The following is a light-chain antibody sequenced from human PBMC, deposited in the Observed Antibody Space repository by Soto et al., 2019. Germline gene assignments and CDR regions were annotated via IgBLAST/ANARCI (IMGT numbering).Light chain of an antibody. V-gene: IGLV2-14*01. CDR3: SSYTSSSTRV. CDR2: DVR. Sequence: QSVLTEPASVSGSPGQSITISCTGTSSDVGGYNSVSWYQQHPGKAPKLMIYDVRNRPSGVSNRFSGSKSGNTASLSISGLQAEDEADYYCSSYTSSSTRVFGTGTKVTVL. CDR1: SSDVGGYNS. J-gene: IGLJ1*01.